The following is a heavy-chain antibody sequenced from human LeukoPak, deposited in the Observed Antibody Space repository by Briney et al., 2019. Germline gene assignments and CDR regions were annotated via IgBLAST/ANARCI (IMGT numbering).Heavy chain of an antibody. CDR3: ARAYDYVWGSYPFDY. Sequence: PGGSLRLSCAASGFTSSSYSMNWVRQAPGKGLEWVSSISSSSSYIYYADSVKGRFTISRDNAKNSLYLQMNSLRAEDTAVYYCARAYDYVWGSYPFDYWGQGTLVTVSS. CDR2: ISSSSSYI. J-gene: IGHJ4*02. CDR1: GFTSSSYS. V-gene: IGHV3-21*01. D-gene: IGHD3-16*02.